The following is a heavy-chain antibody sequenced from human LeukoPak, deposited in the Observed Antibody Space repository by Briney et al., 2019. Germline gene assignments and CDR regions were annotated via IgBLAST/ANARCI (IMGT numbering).Heavy chain of an antibody. V-gene: IGHV3-23*01. J-gene: IGHJ4*02. CDR2: ISDSGGNT. Sequence: GGSLRLSCAASGFTFNSYAMSWVRQAPWERLQWVSGISDSGGNTYYADSVRGRFTISRDNSKNTLYPQMNSLRAEDTAVYYCARHRSSWLIDYWGQGTLVTVSS. CDR1: GFTFNSYA. CDR3: ARHRSSWLIDY. D-gene: IGHD6-6*01.